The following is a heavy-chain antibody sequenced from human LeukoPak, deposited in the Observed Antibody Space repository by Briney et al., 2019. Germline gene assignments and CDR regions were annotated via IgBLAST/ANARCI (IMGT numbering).Heavy chain of an antibody. CDR2: IWFDGSNK. CDR1: GFTFSRYG. J-gene: IGHJ4*02. CDR3: ARDRETYGANSPFDY. D-gene: IGHD4-23*01. V-gene: IGHV3-33*01. Sequence: GGSLRLSCAASGFTFSRYGMHWVRQAPGKGLEWVAVIWFDGSNKYYADSVKGRFTISRDNSKNTLFLQINSLRAKDTAMYYCARDRETYGANSPFDYWGRGTLVTVSS.